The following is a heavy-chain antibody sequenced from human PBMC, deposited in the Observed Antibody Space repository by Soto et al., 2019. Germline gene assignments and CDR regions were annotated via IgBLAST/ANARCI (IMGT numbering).Heavy chain of an antibody. D-gene: IGHD3-10*01. V-gene: IGHV4-4*03. CDR3: AVILVRGANPKQVAFDI. J-gene: IGHJ3*02. CDR2: IYHSGST. CDR1: SGSISSSNW. Sequence: PETLSLTCAVFSGSISSSNWWGGVRPPPGKGLERSGEIYHSGSTNYNPSLKSRVTLSVDKPKNQISLKLSSVTAADTAVYYCAVILVRGANPKQVAFDIWGQGTMVTVSS.